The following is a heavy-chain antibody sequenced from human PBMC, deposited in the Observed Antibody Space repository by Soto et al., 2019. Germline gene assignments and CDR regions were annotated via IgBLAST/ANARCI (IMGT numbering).Heavy chain of an antibody. J-gene: IGHJ6*02. CDR1: GFTFSSYA. D-gene: IGHD2-2*01. V-gene: IGHV3-30-3*02. Sequence: GRSLRLSCAASGFTFSSYAIHWVRQAPGKGLEWVAAISYDGSNKYYADSVKGRFTISRDNSKNTLYLQMNSLRAEDTAVYYCAKPLYSHTSAHYYYGMDVWGQGTTVTVSS. CDR2: ISYDGSNK. CDR3: AKPLYSHTSAHYYYGMDV.